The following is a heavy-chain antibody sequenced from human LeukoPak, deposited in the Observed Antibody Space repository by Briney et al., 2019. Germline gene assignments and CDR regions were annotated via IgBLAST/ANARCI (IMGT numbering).Heavy chain of an antibody. CDR3: AKDLDDSSGYADY. D-gene: IGHD3-22*01. CDR1: GFTFSSYA. CDR2: ISGSGGST. V-gene: IGHV3-23*01. J-gene: IGHJ4*02. Sequence: GGSLRLSCAASGFTFSSYAMSCVRQAPGKGLEWVSAISGSGGSTYYADSVKGRFTISRDNSKNTLYLQMNSLRAEDTAVYYCAKDLDDSSGYADYWGQGTLVTVSS.